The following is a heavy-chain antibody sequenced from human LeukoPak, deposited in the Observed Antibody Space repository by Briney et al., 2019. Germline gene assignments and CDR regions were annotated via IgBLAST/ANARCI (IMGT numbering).Heavy chain of an antibody. CDR3: ARGYCSGGSCYDY. J-gene: IGHJ4*02. CDR2: IYPGDSDT. V-gene: IGHV5-51*01. Sequence: RGGALQISCQGSGYRFTSYWIGWVRQMPGKGLEWMGIIYPGDSDTRYSPSFQGQVTISADKSISTAYLQWSSLKASDTAMYYCARGYCSGGSCYDYWGQGTLVTVSS. D-gene: IGHD2-15*01. CDR1: GYRFTSYW.